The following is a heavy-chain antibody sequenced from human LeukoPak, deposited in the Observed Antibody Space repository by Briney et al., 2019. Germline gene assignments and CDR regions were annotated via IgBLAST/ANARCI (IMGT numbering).Heavy chain of an antibody. J-gene: IGHJ2*01. CDR3: ARVYYSNSYDYWYFDL. CDR2: IYYSGST. V-gene: IGHV4-59*01. D-gene: IGHD6-13*01. CDR1: GGSIRSYY. Sequence: ETLSLTCTVSGGSIRSYYWSWIRQPPGKGLEWIAYIYYSGSTNYNPSLKSRVTISVDTSKNQFSLKLSSVTAADTAVYYCARVYYSNSYDYWYFDLWGRGTLVTVSS.